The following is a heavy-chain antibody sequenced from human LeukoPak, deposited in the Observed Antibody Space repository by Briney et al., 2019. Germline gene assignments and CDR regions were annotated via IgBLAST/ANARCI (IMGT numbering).Heavy chain of an antibody. Sequence: SETLSLTCTVSGGSISSSSYYWSWIRQPPGKGLEWIGYIYYSGSTNYNPSLKSRVTISVDTSKNQFSLKLSSVTAADTAVYYCARLGYYYYYMDVWGKGTTVTVSS. J-gene: IGHJ6*03. V-gene: IGHV4-61*01. D-gene: IGHD6-13*01. CDR1: GGSISSSSYY. CDR3: ARLGYYYYYMDV. CDR2: IYYSGST.